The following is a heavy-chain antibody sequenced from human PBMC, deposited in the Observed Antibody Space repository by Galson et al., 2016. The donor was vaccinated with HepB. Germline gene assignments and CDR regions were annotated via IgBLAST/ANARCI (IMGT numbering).Heavy chain of an antibody. CDR2: TKGVTDGGTT. Sequence: SLRLSCAASGFIFNDAWLSWVRQAPGKGLEWVGRTKGVTDGGTTDYAAPVNGRFTISRDDSRNTQYLQMNSLKIEDTAVYFCSTGGPRYWSSGSWGQGTLFTVSS. CDR1: GFIFNDAW. J-gene: IGHJ5*02. D-gene: IGHD2-8*02. CDR3: STGGPRYWSSGS. V-gene: IGHV3-15*01.